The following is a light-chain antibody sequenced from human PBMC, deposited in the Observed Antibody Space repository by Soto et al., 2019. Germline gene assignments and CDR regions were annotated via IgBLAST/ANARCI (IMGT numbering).Light chain of an antibody. CDR2: RNN. V-gene: IGLV1-47*01. CDR1: SSNIGSNY. Sequence: VLTQPPSASGTPGQRVTISCSGSSSNIGSNYVYWYQQLPGTAPKLLIYRNNQRPSGVPDRFSGSKSGTSASLAISGLRSEDDADYYCAAWDDSLSGSYVCVTGTKVTVL. J-gene: IGLJ1*01. CDR3: AAWDDSLSGSYV.